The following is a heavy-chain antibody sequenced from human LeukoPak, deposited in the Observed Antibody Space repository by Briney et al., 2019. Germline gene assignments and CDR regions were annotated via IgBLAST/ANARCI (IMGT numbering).Heavy chain of an antibody. CDR2: IHRSGSG. V-gene: IGHV4-59*08. J-gene: IGHJ2*01. Sequence: ETESLTCTVSVVSISNYYWSWIRQPPGKGLEWIGDIHRSGSGNYNASLTIHHIKRQDTSTTQFSLKLFSVTDAATAVYYSARIIAAPDIIGRNWYFDLRGPGNLGTVSS. CDR1: VVSISNYY. D-gene: IGHD6-25*01. CDR3: ARIIAAPDIIGRNWYFDL.